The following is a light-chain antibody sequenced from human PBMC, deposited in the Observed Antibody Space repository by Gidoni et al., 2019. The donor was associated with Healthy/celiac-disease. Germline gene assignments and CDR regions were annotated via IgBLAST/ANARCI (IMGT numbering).Light chain of an antibody. CDR2: GAS. J-gene: IGKJ4*01. CDR1: QSVSSN. CDR3: QQYNNWRLT. V-gene: IGKV3-15*01. Sequence: EIVMTQSPATLSVSPGERATLSCRASQSVSSNLAWYQQKPGQAPRLLIYGASTRATGIPARFSGSGSGTEFTLTISSPQSEDFAVYYCQQYNNWRLTFGGGTKVEIK.